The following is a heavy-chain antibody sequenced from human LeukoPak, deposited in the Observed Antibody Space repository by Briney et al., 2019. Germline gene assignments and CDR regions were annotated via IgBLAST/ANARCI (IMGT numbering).Heavy chain of an antibody. CDR2: IIPIFGTA. V-gene: IGHV1-69*13. CDR3: ARDCVSGCFGDHGWFDP. CDR1: GGTFSSYA. J-gene: IGHJ5*02. Sequence: GASVKVSCKASGGTFSSYAISWVRQAPGQGLEWMGGIIPIFGTANYAQKFQGRVTITADESTSTAYMELSSLRSEDTAVYYCARDCVSGCFGDHGWFDPWGQGTLVTVSS. D-gene: IGHD3-10*01.